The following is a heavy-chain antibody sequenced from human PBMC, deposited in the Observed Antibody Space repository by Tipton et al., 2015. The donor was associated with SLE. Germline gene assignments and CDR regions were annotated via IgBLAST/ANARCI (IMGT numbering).Heavy chain of an antibody. Sequence: TLSLTCAVYGGSISSSSYYWGWIRQPPGKGLEWIGSIYYSGSTYYNPSLKSRVTISVDTSKNQFSLKLSSVTAADTAVYYCARPDNYMDVWGKGTTVTVSS. CDR2: IYYSGST. V-gene: IGHV4-39*07. CDR1: GGSISSSSYY. J-gene: IGHJ6*03. D-gene: IGHD3-9*01. CDR3: ARPDNYMDV.